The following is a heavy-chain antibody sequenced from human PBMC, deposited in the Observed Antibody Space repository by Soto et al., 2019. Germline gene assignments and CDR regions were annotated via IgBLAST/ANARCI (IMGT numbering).Heavy chain of an antibody. J-gene: IGHJ4*02. CDR1: GFTFSSYA. D-gene: IGHD3-10*01. CDR2: ISGSGGST. V-gene: IGHV3-23*01. CDR3: AGPHYGSGSYYFDY. Sequence: GGSLRLSCAASGFTFSSYAMSWVRQAPGKGLEWVSAISGSGGSTYYADSVKGRFTISRDNSKNTLYLQMNSLRAEDTAVYYCAGPHYGSGSYYFDYWGQGTLVTVSS.